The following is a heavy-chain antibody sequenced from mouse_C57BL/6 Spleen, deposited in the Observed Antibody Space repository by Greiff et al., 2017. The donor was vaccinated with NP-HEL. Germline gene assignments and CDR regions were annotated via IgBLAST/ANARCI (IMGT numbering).Heavy chain of an antibody. J-gene: IGHJ2*01. CDR3: ARSDYGNLYLDY. CDR1: GYTFTDYY. CDR2: INPNNGGT. Sequence: EVQLQQSGPELVKPGASVKISCKASGYTFTDYYMNWVKQSHGKSLEWIGDINPNNGGTSYNQKFKSKATLTVDKSSSTAYMELRSLTSEDSAVYYCARSDYGNLYLDYGGQGTTLTVSS. V-gene: IGHV1-26*01. D-gene: IGHD2-1*01.